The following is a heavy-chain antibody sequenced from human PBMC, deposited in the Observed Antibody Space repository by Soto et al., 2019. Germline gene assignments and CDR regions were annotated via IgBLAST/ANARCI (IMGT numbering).Heavy chain of an antibody. V-gene: IGHV1-46*01. CDR3: ARAPRGGVIIVITWAQIDY. J-gene: IGHJ4*02. Sequence: ASVKVSCKASGYAFTDHYIHWVRQAPGQGLEWMGIISPDGGSTRYSQKFQARITMTRDTSTSTVYMELSSLRSEDTAVYYCARAPRGGVIIVITWAQIDYWGQGTLVTVFS. CDR1: GYAFTDHY. CDR2: ISPDGGST. D-gene: IGHD3-3*01.